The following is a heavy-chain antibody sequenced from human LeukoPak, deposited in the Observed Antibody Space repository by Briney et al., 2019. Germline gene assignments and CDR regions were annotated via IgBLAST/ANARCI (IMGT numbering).Heavy chain of an antibody. V-gene: IGHV3-53*01. D-gene: IGHD3-22*01. Sequence: GGSLRLSCAVSGFTVSNIYMSWVRQAPGKGLEWVSFIDSGGNSYYADSVKGRFTISRDNSKNTLYLQMNSLRAEDTAVYYCARDRTPYYYDSSGPVDAFDIWGQGTMVTVSS. CDR3: ARDRTPYYYDSSGPVDAFDI. J-gene: IGHJ3*02. CDR2: IDSGGNS. CDR1: GFTVSNIY.